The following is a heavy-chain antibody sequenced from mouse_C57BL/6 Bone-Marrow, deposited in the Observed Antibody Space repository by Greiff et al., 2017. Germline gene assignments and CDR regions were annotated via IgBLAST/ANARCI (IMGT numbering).Heavy chain of an antibody. J-gene: IGHJ2*01. CDR1: GFTFSSYA. V-gene: IGHV5-4*03. CDR2: ISDGGSYT. D-gene: IGHD4-1*01. CDR3: ARPLNWDYFDY. Sequence: EVKLMESGGGLVKPGGSLKLSCAASGFTFSSYALSWVRQPPEKRLEWVATISDGGSYTYYPDNVKGRFTISRDNAKNNLYLQMSHLKSEDTAMYYCARPLNWDYFDYWGQGTTLTVSS.